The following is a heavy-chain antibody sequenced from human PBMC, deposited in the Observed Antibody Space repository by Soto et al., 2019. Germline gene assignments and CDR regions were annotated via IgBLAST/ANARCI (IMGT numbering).Heavy chain of an antibody. D-gene: IGHD6-19*01. V-gene: IGHV3-23*01. CDR1: GFTFSAYP. J-gene: IGHJ6*02. Sequence: HPGGSLRLSCAASGFTFSAYPMTWVRQAPGKGLEWVADISGRGGSTYHADSVKGRFTISRDNSRSTLYLQMNSLRADDTAVYYCAKHSGAFYGMDVWGQGTTVTVSS. CDR2: ISGRGGST. CDR3: AKHSGAFYGMDV.